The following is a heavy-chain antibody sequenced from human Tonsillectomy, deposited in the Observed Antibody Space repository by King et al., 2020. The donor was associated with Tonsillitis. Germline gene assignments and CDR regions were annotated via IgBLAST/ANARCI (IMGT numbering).Heavy chain of an antibody. J-gene: IGHJ2*01. CDR3: ARELRHCSDGTCSLSYFDL. V-gene: IGHV3-21*01. CDR2: ISSGGSYI. CDR1: EFTFSDYS. D-gene: IGHD2-15*01. Sequence: VQLVESGGGLVKPGGSLRLSCAASEFTFSDYSMNWVRQAPGKGLDWVSSISSGGSYIYYADSVKGRFTISRDNARNSLYPQMNTLRVEDTAVYYCARELRHCSDGTCSLSYFDLWGRGTLVTVSS.